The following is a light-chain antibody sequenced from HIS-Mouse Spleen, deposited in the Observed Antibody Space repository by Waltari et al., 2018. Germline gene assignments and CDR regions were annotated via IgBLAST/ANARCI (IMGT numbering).Light chain of an antibody. CDR2: YKSDSDK. V-gene: IGLV5-45*02. J-gene: IGLJ3*02. CDR1: SGINVVTYR. CDR3: MIWHSSAWV. Sequence: QAVLTQPSSLSASPGASASLTCTLRSGINVVTYRIYWYKHKPGSPPQYLLRYKSDSDKQQGSGVPSRFSGSKDASANAGILLISGLQSEDEADYYCMIWHSSAWVFGGGTKLTVL.